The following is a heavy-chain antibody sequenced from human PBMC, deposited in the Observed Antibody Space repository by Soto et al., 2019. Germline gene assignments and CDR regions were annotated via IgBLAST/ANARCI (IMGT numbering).Heavy chain of an antibody. D-gene: IGHD2-2*01. J-gene: IGHJ6*02. CDR1: GGSFSGYY. CDR3: ARLYGYCIRNSCHGHYAMDV. CDR2: FFSSGST. Sequence: ETLSLTCAVYGGSFSGYYWGWIRQPPGKGPDCFGSFFSSGSTYYNLSLNSRVTVSVDTSKNQFSLKLTFVTAADTAVYYCARLYGYCIRNSCHGHYAMDVWGQGTTVTVSS. V-gene: IGHV4-34*12.